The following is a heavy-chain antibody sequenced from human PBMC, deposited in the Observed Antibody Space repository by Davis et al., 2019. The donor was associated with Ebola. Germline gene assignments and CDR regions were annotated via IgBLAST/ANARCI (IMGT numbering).Heavy chain of an antibody. CDR3: AKDRRYGDDGSKGIDY. Sequence: PGGSLRLSREPSGLTFSIYAMSWVRQAPGKGLEWVSAIRGSGGSTYYADSVKARFTISRDNSKTTLYLQMNSLRADDTAVYYCAKDRRYGDDGSKGIDYWGQGTLVTVSS. J-gene: IGHJ4*02. D-gene: IGHD4-17*01. V-gene: IGHV3-23*01. CDR2: IRGSGGST. CDR1: GLTFSIYA.